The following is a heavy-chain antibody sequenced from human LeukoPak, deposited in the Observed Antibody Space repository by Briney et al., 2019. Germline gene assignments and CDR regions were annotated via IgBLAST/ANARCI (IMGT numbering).Heavy chain of an antibody. Sequence: LPGGSLRLSCAASGFTFSSYWMSWVRQAPGKGLEWVANIKQDGSEKYYVDSVKGRFTISRDNAKNSLYLQMNSLRAEDTPVYYCARIKVRQWLAYYFDYWGQGTLVTVSS. V-gene: IGHV3-7*01. CDR1: GFTFSSYW. J-gene: IGHJ4*02. CDR2: IKQDGSEK. CDR3: ARIKVRQWLAYYFDY. D-gene: IGHD6-19*01.